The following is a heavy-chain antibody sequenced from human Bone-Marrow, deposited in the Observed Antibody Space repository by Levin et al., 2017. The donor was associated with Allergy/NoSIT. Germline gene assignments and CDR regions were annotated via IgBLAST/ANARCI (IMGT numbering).Heavy chain of an antibody. D-gene: IGHD6-13*01. CDR2: IRGSGGST. CDR3: AKDISSSWSTGDLDY. J-gene: IGHJ4*02. V-gene: IGHV3-23*01. Sequence: HPGGSLRLSCAASGFTFSTYAINWVRQAPGKGLEWVSSIRGSGGSTYYADSVKGRFTISRDNSKNTLYLQMNSLRVEDTAVYYCAKDISSSWSTGDLDYWGQGTLVTVSS. CDR1: GFTFSTYA.